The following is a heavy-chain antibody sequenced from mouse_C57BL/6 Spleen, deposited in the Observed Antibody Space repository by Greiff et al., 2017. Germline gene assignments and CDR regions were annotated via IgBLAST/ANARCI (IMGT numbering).Heavy chain of an antibody. CDR2: IDPETGGT. Sequence: VQLQQSGAELVRPGASVTLSCKASGYTFTDYEMHWVKQTPVHGLEWIGAIDPETGGTAYNQKFKGKAILTADKSSSTAYMELRSLTSEDSAVYYCTRPLITTVVAPFAYWGRGTLVTVSA. J-gene: IGHJ3*01. CDR3: TRPLITTVVAPFAY. D-gene: IGHD1-1*01. V-gene: IGHV1-15*01. CDR1: GYTFTDYE.